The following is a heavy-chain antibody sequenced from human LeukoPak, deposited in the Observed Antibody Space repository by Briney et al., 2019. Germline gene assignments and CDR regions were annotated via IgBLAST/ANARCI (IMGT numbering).Heavy chain of an antibody. D-gene: IGHD3-16*01. CDR3: ARHLDYGANLSL. CDR2: ISYSGST. J-gene: IGHJ4*02. CDR1: GGSISSSSYY. Sequence: ETPSLTCTVSGGSISSSSYYWSWIRQPPGKGLEWIGSISYSGSTYYNPSLNSRVTISVDTSNNQISLKLSSVTAADTAVYYCARHLDYGANLSLWGQGTLVTGSS. V-gene: IGHV4-39*01.